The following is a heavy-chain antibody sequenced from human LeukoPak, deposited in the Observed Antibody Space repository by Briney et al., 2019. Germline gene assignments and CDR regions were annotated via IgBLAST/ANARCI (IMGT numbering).Heavy chain of an antibody. CDR2: INHSGST. D-gene: IGHD3-22*01. J-gene: IGHJ4*02. CDR3: ARNSSGYQTYYFDY. V-gene: IGHV4-39*07. CDR1: GGSISSSSYY. Sequence: SETLSLTCTVSGGSISSSSYYWGWIRQPPGKGLEWIGEINHSGSTNYNPSLKSRVTISVDTSKNQFSLKLSSVTAADTAVYYCARNSSGYQTYYFDYWGQGTLVTVSS.